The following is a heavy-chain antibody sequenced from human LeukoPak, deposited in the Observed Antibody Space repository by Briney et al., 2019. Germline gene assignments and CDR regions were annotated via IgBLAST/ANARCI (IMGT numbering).Heavy chain of an antibody. V-gene: IGHV4-59*01. Sequence: SEALSLTCTVSGGSISSYYWSWIRQPPGKGLEWIGYIYYSGSTNYNPSLKSRVTISVDTSKNQFSLKLSSVTAADMAVYYCARVRSGWNYYFDYWGQGTLVTVSS. CDR3: ARVRSGWNYYFDY. CDR2: IYYSGST. J-gene: IGHJ4*02. CDR1: GGSISSYY. D-gene: IGHD6-19*01.